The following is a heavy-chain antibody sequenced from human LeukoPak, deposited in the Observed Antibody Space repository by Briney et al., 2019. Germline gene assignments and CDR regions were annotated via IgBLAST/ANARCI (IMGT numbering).Heavy chain of an antibody. D-gene: IGHD2-21*02. Sequence: ASVKVSCKASGYTVTRYAIHWVRQAPGQRLEWMGWINGGNGNTKYSQEFQGRITITRDTSANTVYMELSSLRSEDMAVYYCASAYCGGDCYNGGSAFDIWGQGTMVSVSS. CDR1: GYTVTRYA. J-gene: IGHJ3*02. CDR3: ASAYCGGDCYNGGSAFDI. CDR2: INGGNGNT. V-gene: IGHV1-3*03.